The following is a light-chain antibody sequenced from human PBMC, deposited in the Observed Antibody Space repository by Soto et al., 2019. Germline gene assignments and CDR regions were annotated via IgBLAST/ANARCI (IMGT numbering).Light chain of an antibody. CDR1: QSISNY. V-gene: IGKV1-39*01. J-gene: IGKJ1*01. CDR3: QQSYGTPTWT. CDR2: AAS. Sequence: DIQMTQSPSSLSASVGDRVTITCRASQSISNYLNWYQQKPGKGPNLLIYAASSLQSGVPSRFSGSGSGTDFTLTISSLQPEDFATYYCQQSYGTPTWTFGQGTKVDIK.